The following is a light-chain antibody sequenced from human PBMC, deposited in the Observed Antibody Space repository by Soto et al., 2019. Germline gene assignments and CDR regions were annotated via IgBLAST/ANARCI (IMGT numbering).Light chain of an antibody. J-gene: IGKJ1*01. CDR3: QHYNSYSEA. CDR1: QGISSY. CDR2: GAS. Sequence: DIQLTQSPSFLSASVGDRVTITCRASQGISSYLAWFQQKPGRAPNLLIYGASTLQSGVPSRFSGSGSGTDFTLTISSLQPEDFATYYCQHYNSYSEAFGQGTKVDIK. V-gene: IGKV1-9*01.